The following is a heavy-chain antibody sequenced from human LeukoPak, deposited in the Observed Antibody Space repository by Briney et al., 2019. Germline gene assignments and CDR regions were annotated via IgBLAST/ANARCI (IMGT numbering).Heavy chain of an antibody. Sequence: GASVKVSCKASGGTFSSYAISWVRQAPGQGLEWMGRIIPILGIANYAQKFQGRVTITADKSTSTAYMELSSLRSEDTAVYYCARDTIVATTREYYFDYWGQGTLVTVSS. V-gene: IGHV1-69*04. D-gene: IGHD5-12*01. CDR1: GGTFSSYA. CDR2: IIPILGIA. J-gene: IGHJ4*02. CDR3: ARDTIVATTREYYFDY.